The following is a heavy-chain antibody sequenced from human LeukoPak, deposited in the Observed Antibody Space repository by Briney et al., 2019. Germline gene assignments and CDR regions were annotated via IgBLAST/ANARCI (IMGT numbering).Heavy chain of an antibody. CDR3: ARKSPRFSSSGMDV. Sequence: GASVKVSCKASGFSFTGYYFHWVRQAPGQGLEWIGWINPNSGGINYAQKFQGRVTVTRDTSISTMYMELGRLRFDDTAVYYCARKSPRFSSSGMDVWGKGTTVTVSS. D-gene: IGHD3-3*01. J-gene: IGHJ6*04. V-gene: IGHV1-2*02. CDR2: INPNSGGI. CDR1: GFSFTGYY.